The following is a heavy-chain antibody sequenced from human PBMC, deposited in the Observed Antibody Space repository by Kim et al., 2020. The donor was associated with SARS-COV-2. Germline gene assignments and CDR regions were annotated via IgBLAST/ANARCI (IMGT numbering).Heavy chain of an antibody. CDR3: ARGVYRGCSGGTCHSAGY. J-gene: IGHJ4*02. D-gene: IGHD2-15*01. V-gene: IGHV1-69*13. CDR1: GGDTFSSYV. Sequence: SVKVSCKASGGDTFSSYVISWVRQAPGQGLEWMGGIIPIIGAAEYAQKFQGRVTIIADESTSTAYMLLSSLRSEDTAVYYCARGVYRGCSGGTCHSAGYWGQGTLVTVSS. CDR2: IIPIIGAA.